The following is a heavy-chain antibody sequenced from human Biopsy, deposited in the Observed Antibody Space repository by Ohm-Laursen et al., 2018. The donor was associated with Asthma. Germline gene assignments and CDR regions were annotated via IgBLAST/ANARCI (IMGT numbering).Heavy chain of an antibody. V-gene: IGHV3-48*04. CDR2: INYKSSSI. D-gene: IGHD5-18*01. J-gene: IGHJ3*01. CDR3: AREGESSYGLRSPNFDV. CDR1: GFTFGDYW. Sequence: SLRLSCAASGFTFGDYWMSWVRQVPGKGLEWVSYINYKSSSIYYADSVKGRFTISRDNARNSLYLQMINLRAEDTAVYYCAREGESSYGLRSPNFDVWGQGTMVTVSS.